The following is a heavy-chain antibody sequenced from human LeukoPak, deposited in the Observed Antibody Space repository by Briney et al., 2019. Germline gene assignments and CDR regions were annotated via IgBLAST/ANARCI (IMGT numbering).Heavy chain of an antibody. Sequence: SETLSLTCTVSGGSISSGSYYWSWIRQPAGKGLEWIGRIYTSGSTNYNPSLKSRVTISVDTSKNQFSLKLSSVTAADTAVYYCARSGPYYYYYYMDAWGKGTTVTISS. J-gene: IGHJ6*03. CDR2: IYTSGST. V-gene: IGHV4-61*02. CDR3: ARSGPYYYYYYMDA. CDR1: GGSISSGSYY. D-gene: IGHD2-8*02.